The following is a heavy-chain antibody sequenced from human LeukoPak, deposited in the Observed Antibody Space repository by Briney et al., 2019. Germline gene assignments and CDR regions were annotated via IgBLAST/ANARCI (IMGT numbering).Heavy chain of an antibody. V-gene: IGHV3-53*01. Sequence: GGSLRLSCAASGLSVSGNYMSWVRQPPGKGPEWVSVLDVGGSTYYADSVKGRFTISRDKSENTLYLQINSLRAEDTAVYYCARGGNSGGSLRSPFDIWGRGTMVTVSS. CDR2: LDVGGST. D-gene: IGHD2-15*01. CDR1: GLSVSGNY. J-gene: IGHJ3*02. CDR3: ARGGNSGGSLRSPFDI.